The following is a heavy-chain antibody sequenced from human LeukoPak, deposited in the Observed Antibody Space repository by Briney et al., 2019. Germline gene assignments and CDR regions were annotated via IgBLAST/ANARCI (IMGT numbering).Heavy chain of an antibody. V-gene: IGHV3-23*01. Sequence: PGGSLRLSCAASGFTFSSYAMSWVRQAPGKGLEWVSGVSGSGGTTYYADSAKGRFTISRDNSKNTLYLQMNSLRAEDTAVYYCAKIAVAGTTDGFDIWGQGTMVTVSS. CDR2: VSGSGGTT. CDR1: GFTFSSYA. J-gene: IGHJ3*02. CDR3: AKIAVAGTTDGFDI. D-gene: IGHD6-19*01.